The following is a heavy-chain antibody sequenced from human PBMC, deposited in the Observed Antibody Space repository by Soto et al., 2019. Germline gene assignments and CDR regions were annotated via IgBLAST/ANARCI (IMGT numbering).Heavy chain of an antibody. D-gene: IGHD1-7*01. CDR2: ISSSGSTI. J-gene: IGHJ6*02. CDR3: ARFRNSYYYYGMDV. CDR1: GFTFSDYY. V-gene: IGHV3-11*01. Sequence: LRLSCAASGFTFSDYYMSWIRQAPGKGLEWVSYISSSGSTIYYADSVKGRFTISRDNAKNSLYLQMNSLRAEDTAVYYCARFRNSYYYYGMDVWGQGTTVTVSS.